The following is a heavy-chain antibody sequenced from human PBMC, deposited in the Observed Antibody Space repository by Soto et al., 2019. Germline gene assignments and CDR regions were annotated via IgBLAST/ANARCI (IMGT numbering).Heavy chain of an antibody. D-gene: IGHD6-13*01. CDR3: AKVELAQLVAPCGY. J-gene: IGHJ4*02. V-gene: IGHV3-23*01. CDR2: ISGSGGST. CDR1: GFTFSSYA. Sequence: EVQLLESGGGLVQPGGSLRLSCAASGFTFSSYAMSWVRQAPGKGLEWVSAISGSGGSTYYADSVKGRFTISRDNSKNTMYLQMNGMRAEDTAVYYCAKVELAQLVAPCGYWGQGTLVTVSS.